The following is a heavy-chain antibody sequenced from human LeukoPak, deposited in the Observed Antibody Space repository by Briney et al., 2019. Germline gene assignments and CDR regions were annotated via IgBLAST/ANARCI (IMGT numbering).Heavy chain of an antibody. CDR2: ISSSSSYI. CDR1: GFTFSSYE. Sequence: PGGSLRLSCTASGFTFSSYEMNWVRQAPGKGLEWVSSISSSSSYIYYADSVKGRFTISRDNAKNSLYLQMNSLRAEDTAVYYCARDGVTYYYDSSGYYFWGQGTLVTVSS. CDR3: ARDGVTYYYDSSGYYF. J-gene: IGHJ4*02. D-gene: IGHD3-22*01. V-gene: IGHV3-21*01.